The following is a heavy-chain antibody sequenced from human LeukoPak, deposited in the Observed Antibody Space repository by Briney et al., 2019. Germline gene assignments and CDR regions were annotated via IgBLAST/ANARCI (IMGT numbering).Heavy chain of an antibody. Sequence: PSETLSLTCAVYGGSFSGYYWSWIRQPPGKGLEWIGEINHSGSTNYNPSLKSRVTISVDTSKNQFSLKLSSVTAADTAVYYCATGYSSYDAFDIWGQGTMVTVSS. J-gene: IGHJ3*02. D-gene: IGHD6-6*01. CDR3: ATGYSSYDAFDI. CDR2: INHSGST. V-gene: IGHV4-34*01. CDR1: GGSFSGYY.